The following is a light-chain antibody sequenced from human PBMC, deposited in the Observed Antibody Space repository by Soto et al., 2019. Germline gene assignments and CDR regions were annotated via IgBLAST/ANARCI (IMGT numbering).Light chain of an antibody. CDR1: QSISSW. CDR2: KAS. J-gene: IGKJ1*01. Sequence: DIQLTQSPSTLPASVGDRVTITCRASQSISSWLAWYQQKPGKAPKLLIYKASSLESGVPSRFSGSGSGTEFTLTISSLQPDDFATYYCQQHNTYPWTFGEGTKVDIK. V-gene: IGKV1-5*03. CDR3: QQHNTYPWT.